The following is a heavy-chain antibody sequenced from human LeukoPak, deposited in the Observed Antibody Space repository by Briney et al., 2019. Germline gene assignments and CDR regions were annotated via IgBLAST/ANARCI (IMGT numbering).Heavy chain of an antibody. V-gene: IGHV4-31*03. CDR3: AKDRLGGYSYGWRGNWDNWFDP. CDR2: IYYSGST. CDR1: GGSISSGGYY. Sequence: PSQTLSLTCTVSGGSISSGGYYWSWIRQHPGKGLEWIGYIYYSGSTYYNPSLKSRVTISVDTSKNQFSLKLSSVTAADTAVYYCAKDRLGGYSYGWRGNWDNWFDPWGQGTLVTVSS. J-gene: IGHJ5*02. D-gene: IGHD5-18*01.